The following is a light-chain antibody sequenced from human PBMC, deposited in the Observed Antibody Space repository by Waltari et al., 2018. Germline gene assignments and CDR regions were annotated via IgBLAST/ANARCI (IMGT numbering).Light chain of an antibody. CDR1: QSVSSY. Sequence: EIVLTQSPATLSLSPGERATLSCRASQSVSSYLAWYQQKPGQAPGLLIYDASNRATGIPARFSGSGSGTDFTLTISSLEPEDFAVYYCQQRSTGVTFGQGTRLEIK. CDR2: DAS. J-gene: IGKJ5*01. V-gene: IGKV3-11*01. CDR3: QQRSTGVT.